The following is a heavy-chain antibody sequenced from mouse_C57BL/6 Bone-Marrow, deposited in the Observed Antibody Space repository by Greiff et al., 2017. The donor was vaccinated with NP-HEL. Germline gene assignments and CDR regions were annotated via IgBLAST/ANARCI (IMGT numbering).Heavy chain of an antibody. CDR1: GYTFTSYW. CDR3: ARSRLLYYYGSSYCYWYFDV. V-gene: IGHV1-69*01. CDR2: IDPSDSYT. Sequence: QVQLQQSGAELVMPGASVKLSCKASGYTFTSYWMHWVKQRPGHGLEWIGEIDPSDSYTNYNQKFTGTSTLTVDKSSSTAYMQLSSLTAEDSAVYYCARSRLLYYYGSSYCYWYFDVWGTGTTVTVSS. D-gene: IGHD1-1*01. J-gene: IGHJ1*03.